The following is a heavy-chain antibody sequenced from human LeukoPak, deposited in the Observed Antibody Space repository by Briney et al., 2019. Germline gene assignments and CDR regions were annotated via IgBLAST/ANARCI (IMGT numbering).Heavy chain of an antibody. J-gene: IGHJ6*02. Sequence: PGGSLRLSCAASGFTFSTYSMNWVRQAPGEGLEWVSYISSTSSTIYNADSVKGRFTISRDNTKNSLYLQMNSLRAEDTAVYYCARDRGPNFWSGSSPLDYYYGMDVWGQGTTVIVSS. CDR3: ARDRGPNFWSGSSPLDYYYGMDV. V-gene: IGHV3-48*04. CDR1: GFTFSTYS. CDR2: ISSTSSTI. D-gene: IGHD3-3*01.